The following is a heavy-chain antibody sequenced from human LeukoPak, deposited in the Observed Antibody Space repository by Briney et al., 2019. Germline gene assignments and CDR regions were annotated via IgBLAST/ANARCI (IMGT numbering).Heavy chain of an antibody. CDR2: IIPIFGAA. D-gene: IGHD3-3*01. V-gene: IGHV1-69*05. CDR3: ARTPQYYDFWSWWFDP. CDR1: GGTFSSYA. Sequence: GASVKVSCKASGGTFSSYAISWVRQAPGQGLEWMGGIIPIFGAANYAQKFQGRVTITTDESTSTAYMELSSLRSEDTAVYYCARTPQYYDFWSWWFDPWGQGTLVTVSS. J-gene: IGHJ5*02.